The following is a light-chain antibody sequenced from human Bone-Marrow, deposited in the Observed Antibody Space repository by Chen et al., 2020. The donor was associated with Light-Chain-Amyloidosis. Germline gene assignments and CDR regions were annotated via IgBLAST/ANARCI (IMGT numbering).Light chain of an antibody. CDR3: QQRSNWRVT. CDR2: DAS. J-gene: IGKJ4*01. CDR1: QSVSSY. V-gene: IGKV3-11*01. Sequence: EIVLTQSPATLSLSPGERATLSCRASQSVSSYLAWFQQKPGQAPRLLIYDASNRATGIPGRFSGSWSGTDFTLTISSLEPEDFAVYYCQQRSNWRVTFGGGTKVEIK.